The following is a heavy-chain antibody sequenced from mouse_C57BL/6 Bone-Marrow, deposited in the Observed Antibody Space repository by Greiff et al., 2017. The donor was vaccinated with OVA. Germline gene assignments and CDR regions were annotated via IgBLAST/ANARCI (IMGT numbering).Heavy chain of an antibody. J-gene: IGHJ1*03. CDR1: GYTFTDYY. CDR2: INPYNGGT. V-gene: IGHV1-19*01. CDR3: AREVIYYYGSYWYFDV. D-gene: IGHD1-1*01. Sequence: EVQLQQSGPVLVKPGASVKMSCKASGYTFTDYYMNWVKQSPGKSLEWIGVINPYNGGTSYNQKFKGKATLTVDKSSSTAYMELNSLTSEDSAVYYCAREVIYYYGSYWYFDVWGTGTTVTVSS.